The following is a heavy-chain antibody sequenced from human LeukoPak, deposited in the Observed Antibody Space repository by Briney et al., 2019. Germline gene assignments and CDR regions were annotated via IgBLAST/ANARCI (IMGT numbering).Heavy chain of an antibody. CDR2: VYYSGST. D-gene: IGHD3-16*02. CDR3: ARLYCVWGSYPLLDY. CDR1: GGSFSGYY. Sequence: PSETLSLTCAVYGGSFSGYYWSWIRHPPAQGMDWIGFVYYSGSTNYNPSLKSRVTISVDTSKNQSSLKLSSVTAADTAVYYCARLYCVWGSYPLLDYWGQGTLVTVSS. J-gene: IGHJ4*02. V-gene: IGHV4-59*08.